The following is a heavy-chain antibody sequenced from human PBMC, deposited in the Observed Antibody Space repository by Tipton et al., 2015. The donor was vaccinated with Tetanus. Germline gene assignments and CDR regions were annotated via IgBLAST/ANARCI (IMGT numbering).Heavy chain of an antibody. D-gene: IGHD4-17*01. CDR2: ISGSGGGK. V-gene: IGHV3-23*01. CDR1: GFTFSGFA. Sequence: SLRLSCVASGFTFSGFAMSWIRQAPGKGLEWVAAISGSGGGKFYADSVKGRFSISSDNSKNTRYLQMTSLRADDTAVYFCAKDMSRETTVTPLLEPLDIWGQGTLVTVSA. CDR3: AKDMSRETTVTPLLEPLDI. J-gene: IGHJ3*02.